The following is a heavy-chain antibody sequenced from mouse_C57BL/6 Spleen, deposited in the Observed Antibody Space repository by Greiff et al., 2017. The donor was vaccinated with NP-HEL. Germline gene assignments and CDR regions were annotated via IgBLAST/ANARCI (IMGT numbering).Heavy chain of an antibody. D-gene: IGHD1-1*01. CDR1: GFSFNTYA. J-gene: IGHJ3*01. CDR3: VRHSDYYGSPWFAY. Sequence: EVKLVESGGGLVQPKGSLKLSCAASGFSFNTYAMNWVRQAPGKGLEWVARIRSKSNNYATYYADSVKDRFTISRDDSRSILYLQMNNLTTEDTAMYYCVRHSDYYGSPWFAYWGNGTLVTVSA. V-gene: IGHV10-1*01. CDR2: IRSKSNNYAT.